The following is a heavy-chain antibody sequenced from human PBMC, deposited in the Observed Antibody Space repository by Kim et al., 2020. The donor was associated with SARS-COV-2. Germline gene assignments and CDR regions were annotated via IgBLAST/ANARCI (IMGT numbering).Heavy chain of an antibody. D-gene: IGHD4-4*01. CDR3: AKYALSVLDYSTETNWLVYYFDF. CDR1: GYSFTNYG. Sequence: ASVKVSCKGSGYSFTNYGISWMRQAPGQGLEWMGWISPYNGNTNYARKFQGRVTMTTDTSTTTAYMELKSLRSDDTAVYHCAKYALSVLDYSTETNWLVYYFDFWGQGTLVTVSS. CDR2: ISPYNGNT. J-gene: IGHJ4*02. V-gene: IGHV1-18*01.